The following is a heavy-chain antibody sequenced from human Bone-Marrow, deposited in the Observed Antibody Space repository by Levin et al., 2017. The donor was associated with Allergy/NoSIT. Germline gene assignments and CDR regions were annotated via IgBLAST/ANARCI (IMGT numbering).Heavy chain of an antibody. Sequence: GASVKVSCKASGYSFTGYYLHWVRQAPGQGPEWMGWINPISGGPNYAQKFQGRVTMTRDTSISTASLEMSKLRSDDTAVYYCARLSHYNESYWGAGTLVTVSS. J-gene: IGHJ4*02. V-gene: IGHV1-2*02. CDR3: ARLSHYNESY. CDR2: INPISGGP. D-gene: IGHD3-10*01. CDR1: GYSFTGYY.